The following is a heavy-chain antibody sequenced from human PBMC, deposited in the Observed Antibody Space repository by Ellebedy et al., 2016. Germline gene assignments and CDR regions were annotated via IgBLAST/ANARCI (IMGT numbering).Heavy chain of an antibody. V-gene: IGHV3-48*04. CDR1: GFTFSSYD. CDR2: IRWGSSAK. D-gene: IGHD2-15*01. Sequence: GGSLRLSXATSGFTFSSYDFNWVRQAPGKGLEWVSYIRWGSSAKYYADSVRGRFTISRDDAKNSLYLQMDSLRAEDTAVYYCARRGAVPGTLDNWGQGTLVTVSS. CDR3: ARRGAVPGTLDN. J-gene: IGHJ4*02.